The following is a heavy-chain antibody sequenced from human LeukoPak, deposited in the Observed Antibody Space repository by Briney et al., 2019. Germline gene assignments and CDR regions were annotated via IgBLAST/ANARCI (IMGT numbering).Heavy chain of an antibody. CDR3: ARGNRIYYGSGSYYTNNWFDP. CDR1: GGSFSGYY. J-gene: IGHJ5*02. V-gene: IGHV4-34*01. Sequence: PSETLSLTCAVYGGSFSGYYWSWIRQPPGKGLEWIGSIYYSGSTYYNPSLKSRVTISVDTSKNQFSLKLSSVTAADTAVYYCARGNRIYYGSGSYYTNNWFDPWGQGTLVTVSS. D-gene: IGHD3-10*01. CDR2: IYYSGST.